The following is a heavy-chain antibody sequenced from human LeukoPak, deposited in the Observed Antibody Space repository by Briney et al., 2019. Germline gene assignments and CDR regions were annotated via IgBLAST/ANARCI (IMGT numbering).Heavy chain of an antibody. D-gene: IGHD3-3*01. CDR2: IYAGGNT. CDR1: GFIVSSNY. Sequence: GGSLRLSCAASGFIVSSNYMTWVRQAPGKGLEWVSVIYAGGNTYYADSVKDRFTISRDNSKNTLYLQMNSLRAEDTAVYYCAKEGYDFWSGFDREAFDIWGQGTMVTVSS. V-gene: IGHV3-66*01. CDR3: AKEGYDFWSGFDREAFDI. J-gene: IGHJ3*02.